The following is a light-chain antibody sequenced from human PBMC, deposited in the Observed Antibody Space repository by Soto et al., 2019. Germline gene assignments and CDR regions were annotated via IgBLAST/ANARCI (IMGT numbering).Light chain of an antibody. CDR2: DNS. CDR1: NIDSRT. J-gene: IGLJ1*01. CDR3: HVWDNVDDHIYV. Sequence: SYELTQPPSVSVAPGQTATISCGENNIDSRTVHWYQQKPGQAPLLVVYDNSFRPSGIPNRFSGSNSGNTATLTISRVEAGDESDYYCHVWDNVDDHIYVFGTGTKLTVL. V-gene: IGLV3-21*02.